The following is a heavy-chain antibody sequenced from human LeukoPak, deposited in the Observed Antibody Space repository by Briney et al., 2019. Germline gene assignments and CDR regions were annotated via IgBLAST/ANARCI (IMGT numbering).Heavy chain of an antibody. J-gene: IGHJ5*02. CDR2: ISYDGSNK. CDR1: GFTFSSYG. Sequence: PGGSLRLSCAASGFTFSSYGMHWVRQAPGKGLEWVAVISYDGSNKYYADSVKGRFTISRDNSKNPLYLQMTSLRAEDTAVYYCAKSGYDYDLISSWGQGTLVTVSS. V-gene: IGHV3-30*18. CDR3: AKSGYDYDLISS. D-gene: IGHD3-16*01.